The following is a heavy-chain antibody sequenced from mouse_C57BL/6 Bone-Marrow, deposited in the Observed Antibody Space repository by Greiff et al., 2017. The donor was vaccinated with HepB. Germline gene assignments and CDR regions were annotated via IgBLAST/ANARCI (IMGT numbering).Heavy chain of an antibody. CDR1: GYTFTDYE. D-gene: IGHD2-1*01. Sequence: QVQLQQSGAELVRPGASVTLSCKASGYTFTDYEMHWVKQTPVHGLEWIGAIDPETGGTAYNQKFKGKAILTADKSSSTAYVELRSLTSEDSAVYYCTRGRGGNWYFDYWGQGTTLTVSS. V-gene: IGHV1-15*01. J-gene: IGHJ2*01. CDR2: IDPETGGT. CDR3: TRGRGGNWYFDY.